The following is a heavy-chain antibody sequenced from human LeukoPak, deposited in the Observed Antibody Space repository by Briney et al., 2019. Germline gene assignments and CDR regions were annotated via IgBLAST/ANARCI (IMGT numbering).Heavy chain of an antibody. CDR1: GYTFTSYD. V-gene: IGHV1-69*13. CDR3: ARERITMVRGVWSMYYFDY. D-gene: IGHD3-10*01. Sequence: SVKVSCKASGYTFTSYDINWVRQATGQGLEWMGGIIPIFGTANYAQKFQGRVTITADESTSTAYMELSSLRSEDTAVYYCARERITMVRGVWSMYYFDYWGQGTLVTVSS. CDR2: IIPIFGTA. J-gene: IGHJ4*02.